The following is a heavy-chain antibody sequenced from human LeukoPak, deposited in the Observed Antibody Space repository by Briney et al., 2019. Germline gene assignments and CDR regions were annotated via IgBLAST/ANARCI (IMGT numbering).Heavy chain of an antibody. CDR1: GFTFSSYE. J-gene: IGHJ3*02. Sequence: GGSLRLSCAAFGFTFSSYEMNWVRQAPGKGLEWVSYISSSGSTIYYADSVKGRFTISRDNAKNSLYLQMNSLRAEDTAVYYCARDPYCGGDCYPDAFDIWGQGTMVTVSS. CDR2: ISSSGSTI. D-gene: IGHD2-21*02. CDR3: ARDPYCGGDCYPDAFDI. V-gene: IGHV3-48*03.